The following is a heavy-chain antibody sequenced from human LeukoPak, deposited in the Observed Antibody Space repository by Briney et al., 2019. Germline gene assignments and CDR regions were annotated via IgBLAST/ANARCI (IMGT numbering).Heavy chain of an antibody. CDR2: ISWNGANI. J-gene: IGHJ4*02. CDR3: AKEARSIAAAGYTDY. Sequence: GGSLRLSCAASGFTFDDYAMHWVRQAPGKGLEWVSDISWNGANIDYADSVKGRFTISRDNAKNSLYLQMNSLRAEDTALYYCAKEARSIAAAGYTDYWGQGTLVTVSS. D-gene: IGHD6-13*01. V-gene: IGHV3-9*01. CDR1: GFTFDDYA.